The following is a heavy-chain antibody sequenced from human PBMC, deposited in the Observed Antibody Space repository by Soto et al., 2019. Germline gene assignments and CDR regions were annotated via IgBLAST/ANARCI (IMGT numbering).Heavy chain of an antibody. D-gene: IGHD5-12*01. CDR1: GFAFGDYA. J-gene: IGHJ4*02. CDR2: IRSKAYGGTT. CDR3: TREFSRYDRLWDY. V-gene: IGHV3-49*04. Sequence: GGSLRLACTASGFAFGDYAMSWVRQAPGKGLEWVGFIRSKAYGGTTEYAASVKGRFTISRDDSKSIAYLQMNSLKTEDTAVYYCTREFSRYDRLWDYWGQGTLVTVSS.